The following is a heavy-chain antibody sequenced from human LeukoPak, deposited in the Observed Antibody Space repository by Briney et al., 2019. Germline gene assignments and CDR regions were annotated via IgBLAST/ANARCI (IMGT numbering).Heavy chain of an antibody. Sequence: GVSLKISCKASGYFFTSYWIGWVRQMPGKGLGWMGIINPSDSDTRYSPSFQGQVTISADKSISTVYLQWSSLKASDTAKYYCAKGYSRVDYWGQGTLVTVSS. CDR1: GYFFTSYW. D-gene: IGHD5-12*01. CDR3: AKGYSRVDY. J-gene: IGHJ4*02. CDR2: INPSDSDT. V-gene: IGHV5-51*01.